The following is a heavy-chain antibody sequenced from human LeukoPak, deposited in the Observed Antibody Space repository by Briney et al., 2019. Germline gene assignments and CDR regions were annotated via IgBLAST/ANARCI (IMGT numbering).Heavy chain of an antibody. CDR1: GFTFSSYS. V-gene: IGHV3-48*01. CDR3: ARGRRARTYYYDSNYDY. Sequence: PGGSLRLSCAASGFTFSSYSMNWVRQAPGKGLEWVSYISSSSSTIYYADSVKGRFTISRDNAKNSLYLQMNSLRAEDTALYYCARGRRARTYYYDSNYDYWGQGTLVTVSS. D-gene: IGHD3-22*01. J-gene: IGHJ4*02. CDR2: ISSSSSTI.